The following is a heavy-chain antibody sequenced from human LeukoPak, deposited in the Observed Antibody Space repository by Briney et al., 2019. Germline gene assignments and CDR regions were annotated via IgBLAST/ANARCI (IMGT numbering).Heavy chain of an antibody. D-gene: IGHD2-2*01. CDR3: GRDVGEYCSSVSCYASDY. CDR1: GYTFTGYY. Sequence: ASVRLSCTASGYTFTGYYMHWVRQAPGQGLEWMGWINPSSGGTNYAQTFQGRVTMTRDTSISTAYMELSRLISDDTAVYYCGRDVGEYCSSVSCYASDYWGQGTLVTVSS. CDR2: INPSSGGT. J-gene: IGHJ4*02. V-gene: IGHV1-2*02.